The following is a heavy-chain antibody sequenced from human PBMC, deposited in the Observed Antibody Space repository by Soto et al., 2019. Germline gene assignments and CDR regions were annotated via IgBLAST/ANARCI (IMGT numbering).Heavy chain of an antibody. Sequence: GESLKISCKGSGYSFTNYWIGWVRQMPGKGLEWMGIIYPGDSDTRYSPSFQGQVTISADKSISTAYLQWSSLRASETAMYYCAIGGDWYFFDMWAQGTMVTVSS. CDR1: GYSFTNYW. CDR3: AIGGDWYFFDM. V-gene: IGHV5-51*01. J-gene: IGHJ3*02. D-gene: IGHD2-21*02. CDR2: IYPGDSDT.